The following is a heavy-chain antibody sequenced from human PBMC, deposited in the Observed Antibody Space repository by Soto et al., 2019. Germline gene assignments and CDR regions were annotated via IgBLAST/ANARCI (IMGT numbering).Heavy chain of an antibody. V-gene: IGHV2-5*02. CDR2: IYWDDDK. Sequence: SGPTLVNPTQTLTLTCTFSGFSLTASGVGVGWIRQPPGKAPERLALIYWDDDKRYSPSLMSRLTITKDTSKNQVVLTMTNMDPVDTASYYCAHRRYCSSDTTCYDADIWFDPWGQGTLVTVSS. CDR3: AHRRYCSSDTTCYDADIWFDP. CDR1: GFSLTASGVG. J-gene: IGHJ5*02. D-gene: IGHD2-2*01.